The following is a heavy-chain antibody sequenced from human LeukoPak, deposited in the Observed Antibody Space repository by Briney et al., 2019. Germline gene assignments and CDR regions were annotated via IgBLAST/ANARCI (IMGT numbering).Heavy chain of an antibody. J-gene: IGHJ4*02. CDR2: IIPIFGTA. CDR3: ARGEGIQLSGGIDY. D-gene: IGHD5-18*01. V-gene: IGHV1-69*13. Sequence: GASVKVSCKASGGTFSSYAISWVRQAPGQGLEWMGGIIPIFGTANYAQKFQGRVTITADESTSTAYMELSSLRSEDTAVYYCARGEGIQLSGGIDYWGQGTLVTVSS. CDR1: GGTFSSYA.